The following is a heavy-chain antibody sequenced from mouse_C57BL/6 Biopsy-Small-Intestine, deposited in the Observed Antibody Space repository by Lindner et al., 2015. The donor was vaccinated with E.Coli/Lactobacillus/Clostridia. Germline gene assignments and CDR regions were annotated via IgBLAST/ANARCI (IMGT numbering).Heavy chain of an antibody. V-gene: IGHV14-3*01. CDR3: ASYGFSMFYPMDY. J-gene: IGHJ4*01. CDR1: AFNIKDDY. D-gene: IGHD2-2*01. Sequence: VQLQESGAELVRPGASVRLSCTASAFNIKDDYMHWVKQRPEQGLEWIGRIDPANGNTKYAPKFQDKATITTDTSSNTAYLQLSSLTSEDTAVYYCASYGFSMFYPMDYWGQGTSVTVSS. CDR2: IDPANGNT.